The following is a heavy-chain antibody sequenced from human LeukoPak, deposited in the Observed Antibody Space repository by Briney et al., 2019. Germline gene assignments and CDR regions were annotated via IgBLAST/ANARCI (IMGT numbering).Heavy chain of an antibody. V-gene: IGHV1-8*01. J-gene: IGHJ4*02. CDR1: GYSFTSHD. CDR3: ASALKRGSAGTLIDH. CDR2: MNPNSGNT. D-gene: IGHD6-13*01. Sequence: ASVRVSCKASGYSFTSHDINWVRQATGQGLEWMGWMNPNSGNTGYAQKFQDRVTMTRNTSISTAYLELSSLGSEDTAMYYCASALKRGSAGTLIDHWGQGTLVTVSS.